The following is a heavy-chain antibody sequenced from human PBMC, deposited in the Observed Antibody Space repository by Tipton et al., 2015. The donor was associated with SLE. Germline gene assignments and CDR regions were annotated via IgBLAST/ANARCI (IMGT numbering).Heavy chain of an antibody. V-gene: IGHV4-34*01. CDR2: IDHSGVT. D-gene: IGHD6-13*01. J-gene: IGHJ2*01. CDR3: TRAEFSSNWYMYWHFDL. CDR1: GRSFIGSY. Sequence: LRLSCAVYGRSFIGSYWTWIRQPPGKGLEWIGDIDHSGVTHYNPSLKSRVTISRDTSGNQFSLNLSSVTAPDAAVYFCTRAEFSSNWYMYWHFDLWGRGTLVTVSS.